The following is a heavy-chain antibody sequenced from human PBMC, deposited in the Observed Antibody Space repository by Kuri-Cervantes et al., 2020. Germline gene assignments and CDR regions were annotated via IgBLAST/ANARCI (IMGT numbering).Heavy chain of an antibody. Sequence: GGSLRLSCAASGFTFSSYAMSWVRQAPGKGLEWVSATSGSGGSTYYADSVKGRFTISRDNAKKSVYLQMNSLRAEDTAVYYCARMAGVATISRFWYFDLWGRGTLVTVSS. J-gene: IGHJ2*01. D-gene: IGHD5-12*01. CDR2: TSGSGGST. CDR1: GFTFSSYA. CDR3: ARMAGVATISRFWYFDL. V-gene: IGHV3-23*01.